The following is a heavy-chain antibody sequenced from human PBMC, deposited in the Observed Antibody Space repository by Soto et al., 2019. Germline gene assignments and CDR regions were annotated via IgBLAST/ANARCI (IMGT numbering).Heavy chain of an antibody. CDR3: RAQWLVLGFDY. V-gene: IGHV3-15*07. Sequence: GGSLRLSCAASGFTFSNAWMNWVRQAPGKGLEWVGRIKSKTDGGTTDYAAPVKGRFTISRDDSKNTLYLQMNSLKTEDTAVYYCRAQWLVLGFDYWGQGTLVTVSS. CDR2: IKSKTDGGTT. J-gene: IGHJ4*02. D-gene: IGHD6-19*01. CDR1: GFTFSNAW.